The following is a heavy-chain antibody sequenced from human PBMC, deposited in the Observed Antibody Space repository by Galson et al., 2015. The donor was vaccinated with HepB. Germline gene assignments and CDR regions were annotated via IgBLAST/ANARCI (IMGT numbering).Heavy chain of an antibody. V-gene: IGHV1-3*01. CDR1: GYTFTSYA. CDR2: INAGNGNT. CDR3: ARSSSGPGWYSYGFDP. D-gene: IGHD6-19*01. J-gene: IGHJ5*02. Sequence: SVKVSCKASGYTFTSYAMHWVRQAPGQRLEWMGWINAGNGNTKYSQKFQGRVTITRDTSASTAYMELSSLRSEDTAVYYCARSSSGPGWYSYGFDPWGQGTLVTVSS.